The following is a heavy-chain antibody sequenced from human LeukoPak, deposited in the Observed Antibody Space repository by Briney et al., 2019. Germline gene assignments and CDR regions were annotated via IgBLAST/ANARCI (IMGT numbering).Heavy chain of an antibody. J-gene: IGHJ4*02. V-gene: IGHV3-33*01. Sequence: PGRSLRLSCAASGFTFSSYGMHWVRQAPGEGLEWVAVIWYDGSNKYYADSVKGRFTISRDNSKNTLYLQMNSLRAEDTAVYYCARDSRGRLDYWGQGTLVTVSS. CDR1: GFTFSSYG. CDR3: ARDSRGRLDY. CDR2: IWYDGSNK. D-gene: IGHD3-10*01.